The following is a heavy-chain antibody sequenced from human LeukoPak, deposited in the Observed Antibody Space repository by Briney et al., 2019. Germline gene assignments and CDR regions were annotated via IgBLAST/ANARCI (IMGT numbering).Heavy chain of an antibody. CDR3: ARSIVGTTDAFDI. CDR2: IYPADSDT. Sequence: RGESLRISCKGSGYSFTNYWIGWVRQMPGKGLEWMGIIYPADSDTRYSPSFQGQVTISADKYISTAYLQWSSLKASATAMYYCARSIVGTTDAFDIWGQGTMVTVSS. D-gene: IGHD1-26*01. J-gene: IGHJ3*02. V-gene: IGHV5-51*01. CDR1: GYSFTNYW.